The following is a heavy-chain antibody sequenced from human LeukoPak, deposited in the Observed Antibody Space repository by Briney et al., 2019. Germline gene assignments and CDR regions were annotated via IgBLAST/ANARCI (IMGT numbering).Heavy chain of an antibody. V-gene: IGHV1-69*05. CDR1: GGTFSSYA. D-gene: IGHD6-19*01. CDR3: ARDGIAVAGKGVFDY. CDR2: IIPIFGTA. Sequence: SVKVSCRASGGTFSSYAISWVRQAPGQGLEWMGRIIPIFGTANYAQKLQGRVTMTTDTSTSTAYMELRSLRSDDTAVYYCARDGIAVAGKGVFDYWGQGTLVTVSS. J-gene: IGHJ4*02.